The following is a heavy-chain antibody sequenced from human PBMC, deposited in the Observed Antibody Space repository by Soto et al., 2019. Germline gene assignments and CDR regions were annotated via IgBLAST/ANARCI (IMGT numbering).Heavy chain of an antibody. V-gene: IGHV3-48*02. J-gene: IGHJ4*02. CDR3: ATVDGPTVATMFFDY. CDR1: GFTFSGRG. Sequence: EVQLVESGGGLVQPGGSLRLSCAASGFTFSGRGMIWVRQAPGKGLEWLSYISPVSTSKYYADSAKGRFSISRDNPRASLYLQINSLRDDDTAVYYCATVDGPTVATMFFDYWGQGILVTVSS. D-gene: IGHD5-12*01. CDR2: ISPVSTSK.